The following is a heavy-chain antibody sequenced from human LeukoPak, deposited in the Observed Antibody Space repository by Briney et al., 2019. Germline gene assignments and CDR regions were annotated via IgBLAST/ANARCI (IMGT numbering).Heavy chain of an antibody. J-gene: IGHJ6*03. CDR2: IRYDGSNK. Sequence: GGSLTLPCAASGFTFSNYGMGWVRQTPGKGLEWVAFIRYDGSNKYYADSVKGLFTISRDNANNTLYLQMNSLRAEDTAVYYCERVGRGYSGYDRLGQYYYYYMDVWGKGTTVTVSS. V-gene: IGHV3-33*08. D-gene: IGHD5-12*01. CDR1: GFTFSNYG. CDR3: ERVGRGYSGYDRLGQYYYYYMDV.